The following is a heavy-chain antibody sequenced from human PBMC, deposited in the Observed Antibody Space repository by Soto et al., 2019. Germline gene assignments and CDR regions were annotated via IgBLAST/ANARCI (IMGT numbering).Heavy chain of an antibody. CDR3: ARTLLGYCSGGSCYPLYFDY. V-gene: IGHV1-69*12. D-gene: IGHD2-15*01. J-gene: IGHJ4*02. CDR1: GGTFSSYA. Sequence: QVQLVQSGAEVKKPGSSVKVSCKASGGTFSSYAISWVRQAPGQGLEWMGGIIPIFGTANYAQKFQGRVTITADESTSTSYMELSRLRSEDTAVYYCARTLLGYCSGGSCYPLYFDYWGQGTLVTVSS. CDR2: IIPIFGTA.